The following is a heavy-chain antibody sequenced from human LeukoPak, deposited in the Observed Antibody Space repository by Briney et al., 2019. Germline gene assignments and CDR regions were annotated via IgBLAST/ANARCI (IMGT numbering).Heavy chain of an antibody. Sequence: SETLSLTCTVSGGSISSYYWSWIRQAPGKGLEWIGYIYYSGSTNYNPSLKSRVTISVDTSKNQVSLKLSSLTAADSAVYYCARSTVADYWGQGTLVTVSS. CDR3: ARSTVADY. D-gene: IGHD2-2*01. V-gene: IGHV4-59*01. J-gene: IGHJ4*02. CDR1: GGSISSYY. CDR2: IYYSGST.